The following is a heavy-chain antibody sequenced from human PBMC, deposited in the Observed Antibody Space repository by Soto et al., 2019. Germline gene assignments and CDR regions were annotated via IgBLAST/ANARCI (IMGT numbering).Heavy chain of an antibody. CDR2: ISSNSANI. Sequence: EVQLVESGGGLVQPGRSLRLSCEGSGFRFDDYVMHWVRQAPGKGLEWVSGISSNSANIEYADSVKGRFTISRDNAKNSLYLQMISLRVEYTAFYYCAKAYCDGDCYTWRGYFHNWGQGTLVTVSS. CDR1: GFRFDDYV. D-gene: IGHD2-21*01. V-gene: IGHV3-9*01. J-gene: IGHJ1*01. CDR3: AKAYCDGDCYTWRGYFHN.